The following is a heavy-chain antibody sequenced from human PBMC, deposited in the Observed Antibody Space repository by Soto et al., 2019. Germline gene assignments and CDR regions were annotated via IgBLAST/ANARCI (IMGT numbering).Heavy chain of an antibody. CDR1: GFTFSSYW. V-gene: IGHV3-74*01. CDR3: AREVDTAIDYRTLFDY. Sequence: GGSLRRSCAASGFTFSSYWMHWVRQAPGKGLVWVSRINSDGSSTSYADSVKGRFTISRDNAKNTLYLQMNSLRAEDTAVYYCAREVDTAIDYRTLFDYWGQGTLVTVSS. CDR2: INSDGSST. J-gene: IGHJ4*02. D-gene: IGHD5-18*01.